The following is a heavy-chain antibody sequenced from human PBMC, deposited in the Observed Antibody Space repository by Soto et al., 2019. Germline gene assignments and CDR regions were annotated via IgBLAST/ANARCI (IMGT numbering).Heavy chain of an antibody. Sequence: EVQLLESGGGVVQPGGSLRLSCEASGFTLRSYAMTWIRQAPGKGLEWVSLISANDVGTYYAESVKTRFTISTDQSRNTVYLQMDSLRADDTAIYYCARDVGFHYDGSPSGQFDFWGQGTLVIVSS. V-gene: IGHV3-23*01. CDR1: GFTLRSYA. D-gene: IGHD3-22*01. CDR3: ARDVGFHYDGSPSGQFDF. CDR2: ISANDVGT. J-gene: IGHJ4*02.